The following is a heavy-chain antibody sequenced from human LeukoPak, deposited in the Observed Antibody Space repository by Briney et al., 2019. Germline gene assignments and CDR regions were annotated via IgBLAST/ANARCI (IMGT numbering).Heavy chain of an antibody. CDR1: GGSISSISDC. V-gene: IGHV4-39*07. J-gene: IGHJ4*02. Sequence: SETLSLTCTVSGGSISSISDCWGWIRQPPGKGLEWIWSIYYSASTYYNPYLKSRVTISVDTSKNQFSLKLSSVTAADTAVYYCARDAIAARSPFDYWGQGTLVTVSS. CDR2: IYYSAST. CDR3: ARDAIAARSPFDY. D-gene: IGHD6-6*01.